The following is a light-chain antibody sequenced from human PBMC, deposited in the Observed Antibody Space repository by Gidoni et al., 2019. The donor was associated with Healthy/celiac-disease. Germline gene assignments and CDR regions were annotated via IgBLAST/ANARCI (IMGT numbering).Light chain of an antibody. Sequence: DIQMTQSPSSLSASIGDRVPITCRASQSVSNYLNWYQQKPGSAPKLLIYAAASLQSGVQSRCSGSGSGTDFTLTISSLQPEDFAIYYCQQSYSSPLTFGGGTKVDI. CDR3: QQSYSSPLT. CDR1: QSVSNY. CDR2: AAA. J-gene: IGKJ4*01. V-gene: IGKV1-39*01.